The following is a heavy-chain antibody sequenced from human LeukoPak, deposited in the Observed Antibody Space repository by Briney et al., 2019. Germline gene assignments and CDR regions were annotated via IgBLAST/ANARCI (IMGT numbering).Heavy chain of an antibody. CDR1: GFTFSSYA. V-gene: IGHV3-7*04. CDR3: ARVDDYDILTGYRDDAFDI. J-gene: IGHJ3*02. D-gene: IGHD3-9*01. Sequence: GGSLRLSCGAAGFTFSSYAMHWVRQAPGKGLEWVANIKQDGSEKYYVDSVKGRFTISRDNAKNSLYLQMNSLRAEDTAVYYCARVDDYDILTGYRDDAFDIWGQGTMVTVSS. CDR2: IKQDGSEK.